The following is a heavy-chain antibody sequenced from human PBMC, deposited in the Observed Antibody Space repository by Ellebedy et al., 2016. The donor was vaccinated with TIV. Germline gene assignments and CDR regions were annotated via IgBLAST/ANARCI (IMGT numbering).Heavy chain of an antibody. J-gene: IGHJ4*02. V-gene: IGHV3-23*01. CDR1: GFTFSSYW. CDR2: IRCSGGST. CDR3: AKEGVTAMMGLDYFDY. D-gene: IGHD2-21*02. Sequence: GESLKISCAASGFTFSSYWMSWVRQAPGTGLEWVSAIRCSGGSTYYADSVKGRFTISRDNSKNTLYLQMNSLRAEDTAVYYCAKEGVTAMMGLDYFDYWGQGTLGTVSA.